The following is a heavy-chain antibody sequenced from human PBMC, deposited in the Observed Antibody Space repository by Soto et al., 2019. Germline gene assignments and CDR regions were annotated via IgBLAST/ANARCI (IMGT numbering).Heavy chain of an antibody. J-gene: IGHJ4*02. Sequence: QVQLVQSGAEVKKPGSSVKVSCKASGGTFSSYTISWVRQAPGQGLEWMGRIIPILGIANYAQKFQGRVTITADKSTSTAYMELSSLRSEDTAVYYCAGPAESIAARRHYFDYWGQGTLVTVSS. CDR2: IIPILGIA. D-gene: IGHD6-6*01. V-gene: IGHV1-69*02. CDR3: AGPAESIAARRHYFDY. CDR1: GGTFSSYT.